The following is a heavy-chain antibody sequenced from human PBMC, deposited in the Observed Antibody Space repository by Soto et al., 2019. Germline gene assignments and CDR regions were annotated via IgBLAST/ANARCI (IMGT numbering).Heavy chain of an antibody. V-gene: IGHV4-34*01. CDR2: INHSGST. CDR1: GGSLIDYY. Sequence: QVHLQQWGAGLLKPSETLSLTCGVYGGSLIDYYWSWIRQPPGKGLEWIGEINHSGSTNYNPSLKSRVTISVDTSKNQFSLKLTSVTAADTAVYYCAGDYGDYELHGMAVWGQGTTVAVSS. D-gene: IGHD4-17*01. CDR3: AGDYGDYELHGMAV. J-gene: IGHJ6*02.